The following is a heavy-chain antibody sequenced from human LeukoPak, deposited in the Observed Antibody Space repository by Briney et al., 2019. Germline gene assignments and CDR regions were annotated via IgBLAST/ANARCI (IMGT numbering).Heavy chain of an antibody. D-gene: IGHD3-22*01. CDR2: IIPIFGTA. CDR3: ARARHYYDSSGYW. Sequence: SVKVSCKASGGTFSSYAISWVRQAPGQGLEWMGGIIPIFGTANYAQKFQGRVTITADKSTSTAYMELSSLRSEDTAVYYCARARHYYDSSGYWWGQGTLVTVSS. J-gene: IGHJ4*02. V-gene: IGHV1-69*06. CDR1: GGTFSSYA.